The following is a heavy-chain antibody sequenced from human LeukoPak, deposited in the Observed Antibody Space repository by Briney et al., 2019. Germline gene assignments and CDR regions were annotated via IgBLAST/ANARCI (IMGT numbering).Heavy chain of an antibody. Sequence: GRSLRLSCAASGFTFSSYGMHWVRQAPGKGLEWVAVIWYDGSNKYYADSVKGRFTISRDNSKNTLYLQMNSLRAEDTAVYYCASEYGGSYSYYYYYGMDVWGQGTTVTVSS. J-gene: IGHJ6*02. CDR3: ASEYGGSYSYYYYYGMDV. V-gene: IGHV3-33*01. D-gene: IGHD1-26*01. CDR1: GFTFSSYG. CDR2: IWYDGSNK.